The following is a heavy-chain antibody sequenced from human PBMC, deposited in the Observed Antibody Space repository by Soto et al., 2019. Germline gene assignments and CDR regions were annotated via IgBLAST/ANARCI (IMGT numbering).Heavy chain of an antibody. CDR2: ISGGGDRT. CDR1: GFTFINYA. Sequence: EVQLLESGGGLVQPGGSLRLSCVGSGFTFINYAMHWVRQTPGKGLEWVSTISGGGDRTFDADPVKGRFTISRDNSKNTVNLQMNSLRADDTAVYYCARKVLGSTSRPDWWYFDLWGRGTLVTVSS. D-gene: IGHD2-2*01. V-gene: IGHV3-23*01. CDR3: ARKVLGSTSRPDWWYFDL. J-gene: IGHJ2*01.